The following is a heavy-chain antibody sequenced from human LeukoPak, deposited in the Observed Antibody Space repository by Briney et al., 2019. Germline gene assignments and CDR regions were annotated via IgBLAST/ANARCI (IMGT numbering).Heavy chain of an antibody. J-gene: IGHJ5*02. CDR2: IYYSGST. V-gene: IGHV4-59*01. CDR1: GGSLSSYY. CDR3: ARVPYYYGSGSHSNWFDP. D-gene: IGHD3-10*01. Sequence: SETLSLTCTVSGGSLSSYYWSWLRQPPGKGLEWIGYIYYSGSTNYNPSLKSRVTISVDTTKNQSSLKLSSVTAADTAVYYCARVPYYYGSGSHSNWFDPWGQGTLVTVSS.